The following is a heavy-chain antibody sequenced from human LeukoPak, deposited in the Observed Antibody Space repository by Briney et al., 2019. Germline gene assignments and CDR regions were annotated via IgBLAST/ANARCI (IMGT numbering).Heavy chain of an antibody. D-gene: IGHD2-21*02. CDR1: GFTVSSNY. V-gene: IGHV3-15*01. CDR3: TTRVRYCGGDCYPLDY. CDR2: IKSKTDGGTT. J-gene: IGHJ4*02. Sequence: PGGSLRLSCAASGFTVSSNYMSWVRQAPGKGLEWVGRIKSKTDGGTTDYAAPVKGRFTISRDDSQNTLYLQMNSLKTDDTALYYCTTRVRYCGGDCYPLDYWGQGTLVTVSS.